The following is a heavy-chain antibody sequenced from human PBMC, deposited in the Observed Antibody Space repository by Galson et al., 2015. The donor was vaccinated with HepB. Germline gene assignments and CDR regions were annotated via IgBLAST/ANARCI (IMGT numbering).Heavy chain of an antibody. CDR2: IYYNGST. V-gene: IGHV4-59*01. CDR3: ARGYSGSYSRFDY. Sequence: ETLSLTCTVAGGSISSYYWGWIRQPPGKGLEWIGYIYYNGSTNYNPSLKSRVTISVDTSKNQFSLKLSSVNAADTAVYYCARGYSGSYSRFDYWGQGTLVTVSS. J-gene: IGHJ4*02. D-gene: IGHD1-26*01. CDR1: GGSISSYY.